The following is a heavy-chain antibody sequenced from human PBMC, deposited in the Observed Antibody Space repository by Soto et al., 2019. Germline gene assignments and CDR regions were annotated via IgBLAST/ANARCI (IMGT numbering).Heavy chain of an antibody. J-gene: IGHJ4*02. D-gene: IGHD2-15*01. CDR2: IIPIFGTA. CDR3: AAVVAAVRSMGFADFDY. V-gene: IGHV1-69*13. Sequence: VASVKVSCKASGGTFSSYAISWVRQAPGQGLEWMGGIIPIFGTANYAQKFQGRVTITADESTSTAYMELSSLRSEDTAVYYCAAVVAAVRSMGFADFDYWGQGTLVTVSS. CDR1: GGTFSSYA.